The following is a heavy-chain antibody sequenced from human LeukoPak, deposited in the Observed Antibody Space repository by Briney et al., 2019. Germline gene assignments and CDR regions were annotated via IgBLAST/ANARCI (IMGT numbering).Heavy chain of an antibody. V-gene: IGHV1-2*02. Sequence: ASVKISCKASGYTFRGNYIHWLRQAPGQGLEWMGWIDANNGDTKSAQKFQGRVTMSRDTSISTAYVDLSSLSPDDAAVYYCARDPSSVTLYFFDYWGQGTLVTVSS. CDR2: IDANNGDT. CDR3: ARDPSSVTLYFFDY. D-gene: IGHD4-11*01. CDR1: GYTFRGNY. J-gene: IGHJ4*02.